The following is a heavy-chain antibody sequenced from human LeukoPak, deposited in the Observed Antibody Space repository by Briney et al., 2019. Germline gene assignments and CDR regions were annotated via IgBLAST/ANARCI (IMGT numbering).Heavy chain of an antibody. V-gene: IGHV1-2*02. D-gene: IGHD2-2*01. CDR2: INPNSGGT. CDR1: GYSFTGYY. CDR3: AIGYCSSTTCATFDP. Sequence: ASVKVSCKTSGYSFTGYYMHWVRQAPGQGLEWMGWINPNSGGTNYAQKFQGRVTMNRDTSISTAYMELSSLRSEDTAIYYCAIGYCSSTTCATFDPWGQGTLVTVSS. J-gene: IGHJ5*02.